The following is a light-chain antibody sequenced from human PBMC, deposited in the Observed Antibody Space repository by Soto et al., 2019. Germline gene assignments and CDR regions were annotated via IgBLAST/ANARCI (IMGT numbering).Light chain of an antibody. CDR3: SSYTSSSTV. J-gene: IGLJ2*01. V-gene: IGLV2-14*01. Sequence: QSALTQPASVSGSPGQSIPISCTGTSSDVGGYNYVSWYQQHPGKAPKLMIYDVSNRPSGVSNRFSGSKSGNTASLTISGLQAEDEADYYCSSYTSSSTVFGGGTKLTVL. CDR1: SSDVGGYNY. CDR2: DVS.